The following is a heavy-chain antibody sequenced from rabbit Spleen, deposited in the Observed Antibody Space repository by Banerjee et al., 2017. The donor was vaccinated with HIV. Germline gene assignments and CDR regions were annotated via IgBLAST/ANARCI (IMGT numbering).Heavy chain of an antibody. CDR1: GFSLSDSY. D-gene: IGHD2-1*01. CDR2: IGAGSGGT. J-gene: IGHJ4*02. V-gene: IGHV1S69*01. Sequence: QSVEESGGRLVTPGTPLTLTCTGSGFSLSDSYMTWVRQAPGKGLEWIGFIGAGSGGTVYASWAKGRFAISKTPTTVDLKITSPTTEDTATYFCARSLGGDIAKYNIWGQGTLVTVS. CDR3: ARSLGGDIAKYNI.